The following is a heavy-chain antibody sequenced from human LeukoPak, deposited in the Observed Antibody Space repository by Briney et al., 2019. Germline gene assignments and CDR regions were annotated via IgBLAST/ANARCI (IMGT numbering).Heavy chain of an antibody. D-gene: IGHD6-19*01. Sequence: SETLSLTCSVSGDSISSYYWSWIRQPPGKGLEWIGYIYYSGSTNYNPSLKSRVTMSVDTSKNQFSLKLSSVTAADTAVYYCARLYTSGWYDGDYWGQGTLVTVSS. CDR2: IYYSGST. J-gene: IGHJ4*02. CDR3: ARLYTSGWYDGDY. CDR1: GDSISSYY. V-gene: IGHV4-59*08.